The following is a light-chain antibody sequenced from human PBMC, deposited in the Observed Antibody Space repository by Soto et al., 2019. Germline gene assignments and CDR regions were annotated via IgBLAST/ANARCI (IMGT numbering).Light chain of an antibody. CDR2: KVS. V-gene: IGKV2-30*01. Sequence: IVMTQSPLSLPVSLGQPASISCRSSQSLPYVDGNTYLNWFHQRPGQPPRRLIYKVSNRDSGVPDRFSGSGSGTDFTLQISRVEAEDVGVYYCMQGIYWPPTFGQGTKVEIK. J-gene: IGKJ1*01. CDR3: MQGIYWPPT. CDR1: QSLPYVDGNTY.